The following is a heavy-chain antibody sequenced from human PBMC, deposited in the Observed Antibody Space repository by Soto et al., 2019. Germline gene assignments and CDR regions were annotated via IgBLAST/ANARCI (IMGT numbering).Heavy chain of an antibody. D-gene: IGHD4-17*01. CDR2: ISYDGSNK. V-gene: IGHV3-30*03. J-gene: IGHJ3*02. CDR3: ATTVVTDDAFDI. Sequence: PCGSLRLSCAASGFTFSSYGMHWVRQAPGKGLEWVAVISYDGSNKYYADSVKGRFTISRDNSKNTLYLQMNSLRAEDTAVYYCATTVVTDDAFDIWGQGTMVNVSS. CDR1: GFTFSSYG.